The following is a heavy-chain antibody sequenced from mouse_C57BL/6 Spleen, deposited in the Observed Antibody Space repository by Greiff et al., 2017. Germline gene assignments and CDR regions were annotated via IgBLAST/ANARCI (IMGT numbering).Heavy chain of an antibody. CDR3: ARSESNLFAY. Sequence: QVQLKEPGAELVKPGASVKMSCKASGYTFTSYWITWVKQRPGQGLEWIGDIYPGSGSTNYNEKFKSKATLTVDTSSSTAYMQLSSLTSEDSAVYYCARSESNLFAYWGQGTLVTVSA. CDR1: GYTFTSYW. CDR2: IYPGSGST. V-gene: IGHV1-55*01. D-gene: IGHD2-5*01. J-gene: IGHJ3*01.